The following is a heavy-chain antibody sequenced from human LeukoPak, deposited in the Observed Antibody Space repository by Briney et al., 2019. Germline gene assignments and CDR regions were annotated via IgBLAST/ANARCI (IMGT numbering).Heavy chain of an antibody. J-gene: IGHJ4*02. CDR1: SVSFNSYY. CDR2: VNHSGYT. Sequence: SETLSLTCDVSSVSFNSYYWGWIRQSPEKGLEWIGEVNHSGYTNYNPSLKGRVTISVDTFTNQFSLKLSSVTAADTDVYYSASSDIKVVPAAHYDYWGQGTLVTVSS. V-gene: IGHV4-34*01. CDR3: ASSDIKVVPAAHYDY. D-gene: IGHD2-2*01.